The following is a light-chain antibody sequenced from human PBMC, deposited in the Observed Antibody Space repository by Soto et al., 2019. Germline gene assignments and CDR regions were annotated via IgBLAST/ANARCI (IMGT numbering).Light chain of an antibody. Sequence: EIVMTQSPATLSVSPGERASLSCRASQSVGSNLAWYQQTAGQAPRLLIYGASTRATGIPARFSGSGSGTEFTLTITSLQSEDFAVYSCQQYTNWAYTVGQGTKLEIK. CDR1: QSVGSN. V-gene: IGKV3-15*01. CDR3: QQYTNWAYT. CDR2: GAS. J-gene: IGKJ2*01.